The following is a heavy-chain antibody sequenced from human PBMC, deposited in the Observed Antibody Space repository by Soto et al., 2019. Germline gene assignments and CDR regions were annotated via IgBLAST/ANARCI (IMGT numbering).Heavy chain of an antibody. V-gene: IGHV3-72*01. CDR2: TRNKANSYTT. CDR1: GFTFSDHY. D-gene: IGHD6-6*01. CDR3: ARGGGNSSSYYFDY. J-gene: IGHJ4*02. Sequence: GGSLRLSCAASGFTFSDHYMDWVRQAPGKGLEWGGRTRNKANSYTTEYAASVKGRFTISRDDSKNSLYLQMNSLKTEDTAVYYCARGGGNSSSYYFDYWGQGTLVTVSS.